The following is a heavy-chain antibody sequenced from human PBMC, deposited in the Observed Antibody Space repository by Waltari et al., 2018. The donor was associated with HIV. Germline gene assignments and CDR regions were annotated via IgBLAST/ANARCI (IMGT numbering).Heavy chain of an antibody. CDR3: AREYGSGTGFDY. CDR2: ISYDGSNK. Sequence: QVQLVESGGGVVQPGRSLRLSCAASGFTFSSYAMHWVRQAPGKGLEGVAVISYDGSNKYYAASVKGRFTISRDNSKNTLYLQMNSLRAEDTAVYYCAREYGSGTGFDYWGQGTLVTVSS. J-gene: IGHJ4*02. V-gene: IGHV3-30*01. D-gene: IGHD3-10*01. CDR1: GFTFSSYA.